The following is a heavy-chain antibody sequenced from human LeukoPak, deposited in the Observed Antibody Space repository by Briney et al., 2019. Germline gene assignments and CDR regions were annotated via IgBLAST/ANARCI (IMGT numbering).Heavy chain of an antibody. CDR1: GFTFSTYS. V-gene: IGHV3-21*01. CDR3: ARPAYGDYDLFDY. CDR2: TSNTGNHI. Sequence: GGSLRLSCAASGFTFSTYSMNWVRQSPGKGLEWVSSTSNTGNHIYYADSVKGRFTISRDNTKNSLYLQMNSLRAEDTAVYYCARPAYGDYDLFDYWGQGTLVTVSS. D-gene: IGHD4-17*01. J-gene: IGHJ4*02.